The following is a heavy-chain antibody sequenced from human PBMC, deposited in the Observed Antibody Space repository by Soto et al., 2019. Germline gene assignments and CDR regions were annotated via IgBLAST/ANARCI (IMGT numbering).Heavy chain of an antibody. J-gene: IGHJ6*02. CDR3: ARQDGTTGGYYYYGMDV. D-gene: IGHD1-7*01. CDR1: GGTFSSYA. Sequence: QVQLVQSGAEVKKPGSSVKVSCKASGGTFSSYAISWVRQAPGQGLEWMGGVIPIFGTANYAQKFQGRVTITADEYTITAYMELSSLRSEDTAVYYCARQDGTTGGYYYYGMDVWGQGTTVTVSS. V-gene: IGHV1-69*01. CDR2: VIPIFGTA.